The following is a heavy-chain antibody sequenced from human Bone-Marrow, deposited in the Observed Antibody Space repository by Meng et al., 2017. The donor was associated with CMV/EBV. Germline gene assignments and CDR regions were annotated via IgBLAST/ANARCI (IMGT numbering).Heavy chain of an antibody. D-gene: IGHD1-26*01. CDR1: GFTFSSYG. CDR3: ARATSIVGATVFDY. V-gene: IGHV3-30*02. Sequence: GGSLRLSCAASGFTFSSYGMHWVRQAPGKGLEWVAFIRYDGSNKYYADSVKGRFTISRDNAKNSLYLQMNSLRAEDTALYYCARATSIVGATVFDYWGQGTLVTVSS. CDR2: IRYDGSNK. J-gene: IGHJ4*02.